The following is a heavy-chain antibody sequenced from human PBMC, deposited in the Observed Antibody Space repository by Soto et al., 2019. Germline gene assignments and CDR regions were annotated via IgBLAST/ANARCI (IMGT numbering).Heavy chain of an antibody. V-gene: IGHV2-5*02. J-gene: IGHJ6*02. D-gene: IGHD6-13*01. CDR3: AHSGTAAHMAAALYAYYGMDV. CDR1: GLSLRTTGLG. CDR2: IYWDDDK. Sequence: AAGVTVANPTPSLTLTCTLSGLSLRTTGLGVAWIRQPPGKALERLALIYWDDDKRYSPSLKSRPTITKHTSKNQVVLTMTNMDHVEIATYYCAHSGTAAHMAAALYAYYGMDVSGQ.